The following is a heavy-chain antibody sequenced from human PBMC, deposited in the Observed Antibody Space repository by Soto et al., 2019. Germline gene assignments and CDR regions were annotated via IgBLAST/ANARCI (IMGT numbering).Heavy chain of an antibody. CDR3: ARVGDSGYDFTDKGLYGMDV. CDR1: GFTFNTYA. Sequence: GGSLRLSCAASGFTFNTYAMSWVRLAPGKGLEWVSTVTGSGSTFYGDSAKGRFTISRDNSKNTLYLQMNSLRAEDTAVYYCARVGDSGYDFTDKGLYGMDVWGQGTTVTVSS. D-gene: IGHD5-12*01. V-gene: IGHV3-23*01. CDR2: VTGSGST. J-gene: IGHJ6*02.